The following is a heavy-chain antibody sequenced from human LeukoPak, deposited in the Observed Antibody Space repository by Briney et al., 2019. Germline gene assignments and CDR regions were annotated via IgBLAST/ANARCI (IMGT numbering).Heavy chain of an antibody. CDR3: ARGPYYYDSSGLGEGFDP. J-gene: IGHJ5*02. CDR1: GGSFSGYY. Sequence: SETLSLTCAVYGGSFSGYYWSWIRQPPGKGLEWIGEINHSGSTNYNPSLKSRVTISVDTSKNQFSLKLSSVTAADTAVYYCARGPYYYDSSGLGEGFDPWGQGTLVTVSS. V-gene: IGHV4-34*01. CDR2: INHSGST. D-gene: IGHD3-22*01.